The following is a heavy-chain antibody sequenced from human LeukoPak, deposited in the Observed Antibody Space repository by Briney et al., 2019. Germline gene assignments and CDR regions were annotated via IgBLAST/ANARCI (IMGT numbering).Heavy chain of an antibody. CDR1: GGSISSYY. D-gene: IGHD1-20*01. J-gene: IGHJ4*02. CDR2: IYYSGST. V-gene: IGHV4-59*01. CDR3: AREGITGKEGLDY. Sequence: SETLSLTCTVSGGSISSYYWSWIRQPPGKGLEWIGYIYYSGSTNYNPSLKSRVTISVDTSKNQFSLKLSSVTAADTAVYYCAREGITGKEGLDYWGQGTLVTVSS.